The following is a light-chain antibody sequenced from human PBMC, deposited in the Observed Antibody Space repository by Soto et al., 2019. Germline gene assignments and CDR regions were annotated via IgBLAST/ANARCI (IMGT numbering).Light chain of an antibody. Sequence: DIVLTQSPGTLSLSPGERATLSCRASQSVSSSYLAWYQQKRGPAPRLLIYGASSRATGIPDKFSGSGSGTDLTRTISRMELEDFAVEYCQQYGSSPPTWTFGQGTKVEIK. CDR1: QSVSSSY. J-gene: IGKJ1*01. CDR2: GAS. CDR3: QQYGSSPPTWT. V-gene: IGKV3-20*01.